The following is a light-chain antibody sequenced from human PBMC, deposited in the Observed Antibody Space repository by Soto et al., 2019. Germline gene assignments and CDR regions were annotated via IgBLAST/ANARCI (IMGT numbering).Light chain of an antibody. V-gene: IGKV3-11*01. Sequence: EIVLTQSPATLSLSPGERATLYSRASQSVNSYLAWYQQKPGQAPRLLIYDASNRATGFPSRFSGSGFGTDFTLTISSLEPEDFAVYYFQQRSNWPPITFGQGTRLEIK. CDR2: DAS. J-gene: IGKJ5*01. CDR1: QSVNSY. CDR3: QQRSNWPPIT.